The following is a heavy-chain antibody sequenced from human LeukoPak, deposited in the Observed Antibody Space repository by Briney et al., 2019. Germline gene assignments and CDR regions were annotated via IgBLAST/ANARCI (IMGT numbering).Heavy chain of an antibody. V-gene: IGHV3-23*01. CDR2: INAAGDDM. J-gene: IGHJ6*02. Sequence: GGSLRLSCVASGFTFPTYSMAWVRQAPGKGLGWVSSINAAGDDMYYADSVKGRFSISRDNLKNTLYLQMHSLRAEDRAIYYCAKGIFGVIHNGIDVWGQGTAVTVSS. CDR1: GFTFPTYS. D-gene: IGHD3-3*01. CDR3: AKGIFGVIHNGIDV.